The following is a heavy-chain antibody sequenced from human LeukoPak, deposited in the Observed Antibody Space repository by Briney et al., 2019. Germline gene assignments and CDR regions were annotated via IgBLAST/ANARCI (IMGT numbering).Heavy chain of an antibody. CDR2: ISYDGSNK. Sequence: PGGSLRLSCAASGFTFSSYAMHWVRQAPGKGLEWVAVISYDGSNKYYADSVKGRFTISRDNSKNTLYLQMNSLRAEDTAVYYCARDRSVVQGSGFYSWGQGTLVTVSS. CDR1: GFTFSSYA. J-gene: IGHJ4*02. CDR3: ARDRSVVQGSGFYS. D-gene: IGHD6-19*01. V-gene: IGHV3-30*04.